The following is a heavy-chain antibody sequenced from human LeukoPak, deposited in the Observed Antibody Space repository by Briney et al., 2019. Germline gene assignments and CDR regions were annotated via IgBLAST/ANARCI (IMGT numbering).Heavy chain of an antibody. CDR2: VSPSGSI. D-gene: IGHD1-26*01. CDR1: GGSITNETDY. Sequence: SQTLSLTCTVSGGSITNETDYWSWIRQPAGKGLEWIGRVSPSGSINYNPSLKSRVTVSIDTSKNQISLNLSSVTAADTAVYYCARALGSGSFPYWYFDLWGRGTLVTVSS. J-gene: IGHJ2*01. V-gene: IGHV4-61*02. CDR3: ARALGSGSFPYWYFDL.